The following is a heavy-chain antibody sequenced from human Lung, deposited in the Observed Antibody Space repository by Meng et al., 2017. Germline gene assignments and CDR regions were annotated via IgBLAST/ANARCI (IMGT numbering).Heavy chain of an antibody. CDR2: IDPKSGDT. V-gene: IGHV1-2*06. CDR3: ARDEDISAAGKLFGDY. Sequence: GQLVMPGAEVKKPGASVKVSCKPSGYNFPDDWLHWVRRAPGQGLEWMGRIDPKSGDTHYAQRFQGRVTMTGDTSISTAYMELSGLRSDDTAMYYCARDEDISAAGKLFGDYWGQGTLVTVSS. J-gene: IGHJ4*02. CDR1: GYNFPDDW. D-gene: IGHD6-13*01.